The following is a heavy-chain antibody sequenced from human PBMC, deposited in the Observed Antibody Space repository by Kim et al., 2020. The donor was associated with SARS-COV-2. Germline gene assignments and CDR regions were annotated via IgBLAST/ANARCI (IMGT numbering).Heavy chain of an antibody. J-gene: IGHJ4*02. V-gene: IGHV4-59*01. CDR3: AREMSGYYPYFDS. Sequence: YNPSLRSRVTISLHPSENQFSLKLSSLTAADTAVYYCAREMSGYYPYFDSWGQGTPVTVSS. D-gene: IGHD3-3*01.